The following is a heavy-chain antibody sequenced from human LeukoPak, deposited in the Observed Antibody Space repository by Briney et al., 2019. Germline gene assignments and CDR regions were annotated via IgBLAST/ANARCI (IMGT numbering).Heavy chain of an antibody. CDR1: GFTFDDYA. V-gene: IGHV3-43*02. J-gene: IGHJ3*02. CDR2: ISGDGGST. CDR3: AKDIGYYDSGGAFDI. D-gene: IGHD3-22*01. Sequence: GGSLRLSCAASGFTFDDYAMHWVRQAPGKGLEWVSLISGDGGSTYYADTVKGRFTISRDNSTNSLYLQMNSLRTEDTALYYCAKDIGYYDSGGAFDIWGQGTMVTVSS.